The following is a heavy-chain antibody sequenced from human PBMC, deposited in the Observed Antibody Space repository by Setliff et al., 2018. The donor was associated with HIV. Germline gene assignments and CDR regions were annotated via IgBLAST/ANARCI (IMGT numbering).Heavy chain of an antibody. V-gene: IGHV1-58*01. D-gene: IGHD3-10*01. CDR2: IVVGRGNT. Sequence: SVKVSCKASGFTFTDSAVQWVRQTRGQRLEWIGRIVVGRGNTNNAQQFQGRVTITRDMSTSTAYMELSRLRSEDTAVYYCVADPSISMVRGLILGSTFDIWGQGTMVTVSS. CDR3: VADPSISMVRGLILGSTFDI. CDR1: GFTFTDSA. J-gene: IGHJ3*02.